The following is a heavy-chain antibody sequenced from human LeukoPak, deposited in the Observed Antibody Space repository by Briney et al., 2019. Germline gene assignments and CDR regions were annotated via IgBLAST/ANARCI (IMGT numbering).Heavy chain of an antibody. J-gene: IGHJ4*02. CDR3: ARVSSSIWYYFDY. D-gene: IGHD6-13*01. CDR2: IYNGGST. V-gene: IGHV3-66*01. CDR1: GFTARSNH. Sequence: GALRLSCAASGFTARSNHMSWVRQAPGKGLEWVSVIYNGGSTYYADSVKGRFTISRDSSKNTLYLQMNSLRAADTAVYYCARVSSSIWYYFDYWGQGTLVTVSS.